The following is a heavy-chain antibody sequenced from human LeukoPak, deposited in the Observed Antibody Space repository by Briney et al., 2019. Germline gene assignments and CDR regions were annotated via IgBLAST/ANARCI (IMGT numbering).Heavy chain of an antibody. V-gene: IGHV3-23*01. CDR1: GFSFNSYA. D-gene: IGHD3-10*01. Sequence: GGSLRLSCAASGFSFNSYALSWVRRAPGKGLEWVSGISGSGSTTVYTDSVKGRFTVSRDNSKNTLYLQMNSLRDEDTAAYYCAKDAQGGSGSYSWGTFDYWGQGTLVTVSS. CDR3: AKDAQGGSGSYSWGTFDY. CDR2: ISGSGSTT. J-gene: IGHJ4*02.